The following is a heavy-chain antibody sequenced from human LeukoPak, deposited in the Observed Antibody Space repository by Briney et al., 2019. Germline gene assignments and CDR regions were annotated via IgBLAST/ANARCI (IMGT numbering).Heavy chain of an antibody. J-gene: IGHJ4*02. CDR1: GFTVSTYY. CDR2: ISGSGGDT. D-gene: IGHD2-8*01. Sequence: WGSLSLSCAASGFTVSTYYMTWLRQAPGKGLEWFLGISGSGGDTYYEDSVKGRFTIARENSKNTLYLQMNSVRVEDTAVYYCAKDRYCTNNICHGDFYYWGQGTLVTVSS. CDR3: AKDRYCTNNICHGDFYY. V-gene: IGHV3-23*01.